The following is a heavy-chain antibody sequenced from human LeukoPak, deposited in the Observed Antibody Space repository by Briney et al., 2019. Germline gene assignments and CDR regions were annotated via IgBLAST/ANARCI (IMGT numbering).Heavy chain of an antibody. CDR1: GFTFRSYS. J-gene: IGHJ6*02. CDR3: ARGGLGNNYGMDV. CDR2: ISTSSSYI. V-gene: IGHV3-21*01. D-gene: IGHD6-19*01. Sequence: GGSLRLSCAGSGFTFRSYSMNWVRQAPGKGLEWVSSISTSSSYIYYADSVKGRFTISRDNAKNSLYLQMNSLRAEDTAVYYCARGGLGNNYGMDVWGQGTTVTVSS.